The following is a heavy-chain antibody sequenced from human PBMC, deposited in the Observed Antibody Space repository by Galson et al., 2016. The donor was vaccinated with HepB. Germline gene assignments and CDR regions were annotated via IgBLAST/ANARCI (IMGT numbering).Heavy chain of an antibody. Sequence: SETLSLTCTVSGGSVSSYYWNFIRQPPGKGLEWIGYIFYSGSTNYNPSLKSRVSIAVDTSKNQFSVKLSSVTDADTAVYYCAGGGSSRCDAWDIWGQGTMVTVSS. CDR1: GGSVSSYY. V-gene: IGHV4-59*02. J-gene: IGHJ3*02. CDR3: AGGGSSRCDAWDI. CDR2: IFYSGST. D-gene: IGHD2-2*01.